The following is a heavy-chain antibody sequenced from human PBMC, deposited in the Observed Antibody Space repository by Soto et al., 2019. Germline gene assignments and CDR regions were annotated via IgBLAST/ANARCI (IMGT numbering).Heavy chain of an antibody. V-gene: IGHV3-64*01. CDR3: ARESLEFYYSSSSLDI. Sequence: GGSLRLSCAASGFTFSSYAMHWVRQAPGKGLEYVSAISSNGGSTYYANSVKGRFTISRDNSKNTLYLQMGSLRAEDMAVYYCARESLEFYYSSSSLDIWDQGTMVTVSS. CDR1: GFTFSSYA. J-gene: IGHJ3*02. CDR2: ISSNGGST. D-gene: IGHD6-6*01.